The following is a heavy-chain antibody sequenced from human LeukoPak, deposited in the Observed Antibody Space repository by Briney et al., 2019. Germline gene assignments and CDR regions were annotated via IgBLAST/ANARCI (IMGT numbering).Heavy chain of an antibody. CDR1: GFPFSSYA. CDR3: AKDSPVATR. D-gene: IGHD2-15*01. V-gene: IGHV3-23*01. Sequence: GGSLRLSCAASGFPFSSYATCWVRQAPGKGLEWVSAISGSGGSTYYADSVKGRFTISRDDSKNTLYLQMNSLRAEDTAVYYCAKDSPVATRWGQGTLVTVSS. CDR2: ISGSGGST. J-gene: IGHJ4*02.